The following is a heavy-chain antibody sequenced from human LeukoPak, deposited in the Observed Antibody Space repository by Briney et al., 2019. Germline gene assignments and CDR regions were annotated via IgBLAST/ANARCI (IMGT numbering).Heavy chain of an antibody. D-gene: IGHD5-18*01. CDR1: GGSISSYY. V-gene: IGHV4-59*01. J-gene: IGHJ6*02. CDR2: IYYSGST. CDR3: ASGYSYGYSGYYGMDV. Sequence: SETLSLTCTVSGGSISSYYWSWIRQPPGKGLEWIGYIYYSGSTNYNPSLKSRVTISVDTSKNQFSLKLSSVTAADTAVYYCASGYSYGYSGYYGMDVWGQGTTVTVSS.